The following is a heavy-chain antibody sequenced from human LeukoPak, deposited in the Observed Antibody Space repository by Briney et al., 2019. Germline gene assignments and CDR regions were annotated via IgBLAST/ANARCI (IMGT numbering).Heavy chain of an antibody. CDR1: GFTFSSYS. CDR3: ARHGPGSSGWYGTYYYYYMDV. V-gene: IGHV3-48*01. Sequence: GGSLRLSCAASGFTFSSYSMNWVRQAPGKGLEWVSYISSSSSTIYYADSVKGRFTISRDNAKNSLYLQMNSLRAEDTAVYYCARHGPGSSGWYGTYYYYYMDVWGKGTTVTISS. CDR2: ISSSSSTI. J-gene: IGHJ6*03. D-gene: IGHD6-19*01.